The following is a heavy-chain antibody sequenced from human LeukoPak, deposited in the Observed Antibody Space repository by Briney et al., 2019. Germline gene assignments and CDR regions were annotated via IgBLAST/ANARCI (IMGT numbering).Heavy chain of an antibody. D-gene: IGHD4-17*01. J-gene: IGHJ4*02. CDR3: ARGGDYGDSRFDY. CDR2: INHSGST. V-gene: IGHV4-34*01. CDR1: GGSFSGYY. Sequence: SETLSLTCAVYGGSFSGYYWSWIRQPPGKGLEWIGEINHSGSTNYNPSLKSRVTISADTSKNQFSLKLSSVTAADTAVYYCARGGDYGDSRFDYWGQGTLVTVSS.